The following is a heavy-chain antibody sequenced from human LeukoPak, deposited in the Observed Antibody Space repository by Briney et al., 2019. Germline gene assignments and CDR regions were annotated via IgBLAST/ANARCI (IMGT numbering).Heavy chain of an antibody. V-gene: IGHV3-21*01. CDR3: ARDGGSRQLVRVIAWFDP. D-gene: IGHD6-13*01. J-gene: IGHJ5*02. CDR1: GFTFSSYS. CDR2: ISSSSSYI. Sequence: PGGSLRLSCAASGFTFSSYSMNWVRQAPGKGLEWVSSISSSSSYIYYADSVKGRFTISRDNAKNSLYLQMNSLRAEDTAVYYCARDGGSRQLVRVIAWFDPWGQGTLVTVSS.